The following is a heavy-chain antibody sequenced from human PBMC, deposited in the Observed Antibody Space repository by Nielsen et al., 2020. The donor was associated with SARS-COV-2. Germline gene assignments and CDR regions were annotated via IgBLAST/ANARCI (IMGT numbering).Heavy chain of an antibody. D-gene: IGHD6-19*01. J-gene: IGHJ6*02. CDR2: MNPNSGNT. CDR1: GYTFTSYD. CDR3: ARELLGGSSGRMFGTYYYYGMDV. Sequence: ASVKVSCKASGYTFTSYDTNWVRQATGQGLEWMGWMNPNSGNTGYAQKFQGRVTMTRNTSISTAYMELSSLRSEDTAVYYCARELLGGSSGRMFGTYYYYGMDVWGQGTTVTVSS. V-gene: IGHV1-8*01.